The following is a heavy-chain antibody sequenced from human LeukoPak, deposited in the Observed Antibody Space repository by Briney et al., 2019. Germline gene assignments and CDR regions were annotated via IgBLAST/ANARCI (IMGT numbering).Heavy chain of an antibody. CDR3: SRDAVSSSWYRPLAY. CDR2: ISGGGGST. Sequence: GGSLRLSCADSGFTFSSYAMSWVRQAPGKGLEWVSAISGGGGSTYYAESVNGRFTISRDNSKSTLYLQMNSLRVEDTAVYYCSRDAVSSSWYRPLAYWGQGTLVTVSS. CDR1: GFTFSSYA. D-gene: IGHD6-13*01. J-gene: IGHJ4*02. V-gene: IGHV3-23*01.